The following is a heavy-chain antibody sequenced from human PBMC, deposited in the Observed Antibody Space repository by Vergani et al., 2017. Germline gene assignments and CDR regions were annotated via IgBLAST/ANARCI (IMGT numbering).Heavy chain of an antibody. J-gene: IGHJ4*02. CDR1: SGSISSSTYY. CDR3: ASIYFDWSFDY. CDR2: IYYSGRT. V-gene: IGHV4-39*07. Sequence: QLQLRESGPGLVKPSETLSLICTVSSGSISSSTYYWGWIRQPPGKGLEYIGSIYYSGRTYFNPSFKSRVTISVDASKNQFYLKLSSVTAADTAVYYCASIYFDWSFDYWGQGILVTVSS. D-gene: IGHD3-9*01.